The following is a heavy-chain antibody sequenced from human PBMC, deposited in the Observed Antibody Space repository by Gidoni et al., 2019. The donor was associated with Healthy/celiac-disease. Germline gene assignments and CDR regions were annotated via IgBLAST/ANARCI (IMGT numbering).Heavy chain of an antibody. D-gene: IGHD3-10*01. Sequence: QITLKESGPTLVQPTQTLPLTCTFSGFSLSTSGVGVVWIRQPPGKSLEWLAIIYWDDDKRYSPSLKSRLTITKETSKNQVVLKMTNMDPVDTDTYYCARNPQEDYYGSGSYFPSWYFDLWGRGTLVTVSS. CDR2: IYWDDDK. CDR3: ARNPQEDYYGSGSYFPSWYFDL. J-gene: IGHJ2*01. V-gene: IGHV2-5*02. CDR1: GFSLSTSGVG.